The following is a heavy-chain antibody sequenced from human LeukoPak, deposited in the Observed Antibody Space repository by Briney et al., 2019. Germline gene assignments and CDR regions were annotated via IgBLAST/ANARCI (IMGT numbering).Heavy chain of an antibody. CDR1: GGSFSNFY. Sequence: SETLSLTCAIYGGSFSNFYWNWIRQSPGKGLEWIGEITQSGNTNYNPSLKGRVTISVDTSKNQFSLKLSSVTAADTAVYYCARGGYYFDYWGQGTLVTVSS. V-gene: IGHV4-34*01. CDR3: ARGGYYFDY. CDR2: ITQSGNT. J-gene: IGHJ4*02.